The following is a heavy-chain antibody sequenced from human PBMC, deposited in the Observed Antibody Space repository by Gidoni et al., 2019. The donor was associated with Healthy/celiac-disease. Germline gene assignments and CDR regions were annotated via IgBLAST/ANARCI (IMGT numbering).Heavy chain of an antibody. V-gene: IGHV3-30*01. D-gene: IGHD2-2*01. CDR3: ARDPGYCSSTSCYRHYYYGMDV. J-gene: IGHJ6*02. Sequence: VKGRFTISRDNSKNTLYLQMNSLRAEDTAVYYCARDPGYCSSTSCYRHYYYGMDVWGQGTTVTVSS.